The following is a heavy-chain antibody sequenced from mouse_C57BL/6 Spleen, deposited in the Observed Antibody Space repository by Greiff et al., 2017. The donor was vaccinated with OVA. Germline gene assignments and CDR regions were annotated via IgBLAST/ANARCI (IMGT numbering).Heavy chain of an antibody. CDR1: GYTFTSYW. J-gene: IGHJ4*01. CDR3: ARLGTYYSNPYAMDY. D-gene: IGHD2-5*01. V-gene: IGHV1-53*01. Sequence: QVQLQQPGTELVKPGASVKLSCKASGYTFTSYWMHWVKQRPGQGLEWIGNINPSNGGTNYNEKFKSKATLTVDKSSSTAYMQLSSLTSEDSAVYYCARLGTYYSNPYAMDYWGQGTSVTVSS. CDR2: INPSNGGT.